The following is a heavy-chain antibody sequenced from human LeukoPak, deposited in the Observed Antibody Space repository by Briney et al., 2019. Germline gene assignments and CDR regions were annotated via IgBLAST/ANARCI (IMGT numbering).Heavy chain of an antibody. Sequence: SETLSLTCTISGGSASDYYWSWIRQSPGKGLEWIGYIYHTGSTSYSPSLKSRVTISADTSQNQFSLKLSSVTAADTAVYYCASRKLGSDYWGQGTLVTVSS. CDR2: IYHTGST. CDR1: GGSASDYY. J-gene: IGHJ4*02. D-gene: IGHD7-27*01. V-gene: IGHV4-59*02. CDR3: ASRKLGSDY.